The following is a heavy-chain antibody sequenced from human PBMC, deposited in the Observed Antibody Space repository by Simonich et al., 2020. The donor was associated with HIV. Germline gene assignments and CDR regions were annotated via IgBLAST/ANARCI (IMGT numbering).Heavy chain of an antibody. CDR3: AREGSSWYYFDY. CDR1: GYTFTSYY. D-gene: IGHD6-13*01. J-gene: IGHJ4*02. Sequence: QVQLVQSGAEVKKPGASVKVSCKASGYTFTSYYMHWVRQAPGQGLEWLGRNTPSGGSTSYAQKFQGRVTMTRDTSTSTVYMELSSLRSEDTAVYYCAREGSSWYYFDYWGQGTLVTVSS. V-gene: IGHV1-46*01. CDR2: NTPSGGST.